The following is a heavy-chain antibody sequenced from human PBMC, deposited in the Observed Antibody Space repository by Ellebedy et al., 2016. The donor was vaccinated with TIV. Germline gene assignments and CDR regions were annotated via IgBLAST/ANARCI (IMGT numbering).Heavy chain of an antibody. Sequence: AASVKVSCKASGYTFTRYCISWVRLPPRQGLEWMGWISAYDGNTNYAQKFQGRVTMTIDTFTGTGYMDLRNLRSDDTAVYYCARGFRYGSGRWPLDYWGQGTLVTVSS. V-gene: IGHV1-18*01. CDR2: ISAYDGNT. CDR3: ARGFRYGSGRWPLDY. D-gene: IGHD4-23*01. J-gene: IGHJ4*02. CDR1: GYTFTRYC.